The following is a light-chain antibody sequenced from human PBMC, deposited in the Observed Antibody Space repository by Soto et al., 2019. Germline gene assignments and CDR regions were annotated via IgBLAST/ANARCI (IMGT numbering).Light chain of an antibody. Sequence: DIQMTQSPSSLSASVGDTVTTTCRASQSINKWLAWYQQKQGKAPTLXXYEASILQNGVPSSFSSAESWTKYILIISSLRPDDLSAYYCQQYNDYSAWTFGQGTQVDIK. CDR2: EAS. J-gene: IGKJ1*01. CDR1: QSINKW. V-gene: IGKV1-5*03. CDR3: QQYNDYSAWT.